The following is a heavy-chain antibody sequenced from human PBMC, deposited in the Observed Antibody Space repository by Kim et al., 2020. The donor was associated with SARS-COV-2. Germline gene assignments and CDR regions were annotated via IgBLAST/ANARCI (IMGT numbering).Heavy chain of an antibody. V-gene: IGHV3-7*01. D-gene: IGHD5-12*01. Sequence: YVDSVKGRFTISRDNAKNSLYLQMNSLRAEDTAVYYCARGRAPRGYSGHDLNWGQGTLVTVSS. J-gene: IGHJ4*02. CDR3: ARGRAPRGYSGHDLN.